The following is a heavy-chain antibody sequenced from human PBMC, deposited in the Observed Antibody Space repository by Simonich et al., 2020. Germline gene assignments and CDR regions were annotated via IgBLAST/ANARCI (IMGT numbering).Heavy chain of an antibody. Sequence: QVQLQQWGAGLLKPSETLSLTCAVYGGSFSGYYWSWIRQPPGKGLEWIGEINHSGSTYYNPSLRSRVTISVDTSKNQFSLKLSSVTAADTAVYYCARHAAGVFDYWGQGTLVTVSS. V-gene: IGHV4-34*01. CDR2: INHSGST. CDR1: GGSFSGYY. CDR3: ARHAAGVFDY. J-gene: IGHJ4*02. D-gene: IGHD7-27*01.